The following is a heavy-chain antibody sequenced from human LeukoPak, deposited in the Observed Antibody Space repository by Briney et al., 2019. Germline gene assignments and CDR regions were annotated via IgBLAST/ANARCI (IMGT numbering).Heavy chain of an antibody. CDR2: ISAHNGNT. Sequence: ASVKVSCKASGYTFTSYGINWVRHAPGQGLEWMGWISAHNGNTNYAQKLQDRVTMTTDTSTSTAYMELRSLRSDDTAVFYCARGVGTGTRWFDFWGQGTLITVSS. D-gene: IGHD1-7*01. CDR1: GYTFTSYG. J-gene: IGHJ5*01. CDR3: ARGVGTGTRWFDF. V-gene: IGHV1-18*01.